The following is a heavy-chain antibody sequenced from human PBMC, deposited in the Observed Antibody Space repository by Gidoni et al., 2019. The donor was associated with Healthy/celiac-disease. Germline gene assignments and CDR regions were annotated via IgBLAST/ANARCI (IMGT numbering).Heavy chain of an antibody. CDR2: IYYSGST. J-gene: IGHJ5*02. D-gene: IGHD3-22*01. V-gene: IGHV4-59*01. CDR3: ARAGYYYDSSLWFDP. Sequence: NWLRQPPGKGLEWIGYIYYSGSTNYNPSLKSRVTISVDTSKNQFSLKLSSVTAADTAVYYCARAGYYYDSSLWFDPWGQGTLVTVSS.